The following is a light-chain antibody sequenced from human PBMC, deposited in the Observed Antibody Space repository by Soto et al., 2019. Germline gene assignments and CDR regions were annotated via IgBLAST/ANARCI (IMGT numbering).Light chain of an antibody. V-gene: IGKV3-15*01. CDR2: GAS. J-gene: IGKJ1*01. CDR1: QSVNNN. CDR3: QQYNNWPRT. Sequence: EIVMTQSPATLSVSPGDRATLSYRASQSVNNNLAWYHQKPGQAPRLLIYGASTRATGIPARFSGSGSGTEFTLIITSLQSEDFAAYYCQQYNNWPRTFGHGTKV.